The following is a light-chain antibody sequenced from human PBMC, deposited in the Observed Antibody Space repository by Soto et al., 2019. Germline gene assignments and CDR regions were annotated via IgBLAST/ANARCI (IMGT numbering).Light chain of an antibody. CDR1: SGSIANNY. J-gene: IGLJ2*01. CDR2: ENN. V-gene: IGLV6-57*04. CDR3: QSYDSDFVV. Sequence: NFMLNQPHSVSESPGKTLSISCTRSSGSIANNYVQWYQQRPGSAPTTVIYENNQRLSGVPDRFSGSTDGSSNSASLTISRLQTEDEADYYCQSYDSDFVVFGGGTKLTVL.